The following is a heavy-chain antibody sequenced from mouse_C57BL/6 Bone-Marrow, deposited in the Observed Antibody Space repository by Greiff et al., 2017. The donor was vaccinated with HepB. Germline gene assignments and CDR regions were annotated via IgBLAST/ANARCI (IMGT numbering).Heavy chain of an antibody. CDR2: INPNNGGT. D-gene: IGHD3-1*01. V-gene: IGHV1-18*01. J-gene: IGHJ3*01. Sequence: EVQLQESGPELVKPGASVKIPCKASGYTFTDYNMDWVKQSHGKSLEWIGDINPNNGGTIYNQKFKGKATLTVDKSSSTAYMELRSLTSEGTAVYYCARSGLPWFAYWGQGTLVTVSA. CDR1: GYTFTDYN. CDR3: ARSGLPWFAY.